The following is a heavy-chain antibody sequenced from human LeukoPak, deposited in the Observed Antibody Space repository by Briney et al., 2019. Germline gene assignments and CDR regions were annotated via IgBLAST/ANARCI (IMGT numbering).Heavy chain of an antibody. CDR3: ARHTGGDGYNDMSDY. V-gene: IGHV5-51*01. D-gene: IGHD5-24*01. Sequence: PGESLKISCKGSGYSFTSYWIGWVRQMPGKGLEWMGIIYPGDSDTRYSPSFQGQVTISADKSISTAYLQWSSLKASDTAMYYCARHTGGDGYNDMSDYWGQGTLVTVSS. CDR1: GYSFTSYW. J-gene: IGHJ4*02. CDR2: IYPGDSDT.